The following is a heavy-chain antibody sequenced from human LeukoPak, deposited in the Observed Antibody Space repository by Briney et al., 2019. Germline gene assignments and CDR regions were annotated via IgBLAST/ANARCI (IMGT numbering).Heavy chain of an antibody. CDR3: ARVEGRFYGSGSYRGFDY. CDR2: ISYDGSNK. D-gene: IGHD3-10*01. Sequence: QPGGSLRLSCAASGFTFSSYGMHWVRQAPGKGLEWVAVISYDGSNKYYADSVKGRFTISRDNSKNTLYLQMNSLRAEDTAVYYCARVEGRFYGSGSYRGFDYWGQGTLVTVSS. V-gene: IGHV3-30*03. CDR1: GFTFSSYG. J-gene: IGHJ4*02.